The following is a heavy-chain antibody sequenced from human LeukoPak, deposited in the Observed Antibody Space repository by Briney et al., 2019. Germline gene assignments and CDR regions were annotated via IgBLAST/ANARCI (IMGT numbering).Heavy chain of an antibody. CDR1: GFTFSNAW. Sequence: GGSLRLSCAASGFTFSNAWMSWVRQAPGKGLEWVSAISGSGGSTYYADSVKGRFTISRDNSKNTLYLQMNSLRAEDTAVYYCAKLMGGSYFPYFDYWGQGTLVTVSS. D-gene: IGHD1-26*01. V-gene: IGHV3-23*01. J-gene: IGHJ4*02. CDR3: AKLMGGSYFPYFDY. CDR2: ISGSGGST.